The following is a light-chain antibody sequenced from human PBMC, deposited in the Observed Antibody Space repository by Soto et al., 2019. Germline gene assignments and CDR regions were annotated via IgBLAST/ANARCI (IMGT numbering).Light chain of an antibody. CDR1: SSNLGAGYD. V-gene: IGLV1-40*01. CDR3: QAYDYSLTASV. J-gene: IGLJ3*02. Sequence: QSVLTQPPSVSGAPGQRVTISYTGNSSNLGAGYDVHWYQQLPGAAPKLVIFGNRNRPSGIPERFSGSKSGTSASLVITGLQAEDEADYYCQAYDYSLTASVFGGGTQLTVL. CDR2: GNR.